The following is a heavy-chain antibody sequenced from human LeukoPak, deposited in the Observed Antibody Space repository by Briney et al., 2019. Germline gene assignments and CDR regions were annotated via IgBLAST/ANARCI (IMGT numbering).Heavy chain of an antibody. D-gene: IGHD5-18*01. CDR2: IRYDGTKT. Sequence: PGGSLRLSCIGSTFTFSDYGMHWVRQAPGKGLEWVAFIRYDGTKTYYADSAKGRFTISRDNSKNTLYLQMNSLRAEDTAVYYCANNGRMNTAMPRPMVYYYMDVWGKGTTVTVSS. J-gene: IGHJ6*03. CDR1: TFTFSDYG. V-gene: IGHV3-30*02. CDR3: ANNGRMNTAMPRPMVYYYMDV.